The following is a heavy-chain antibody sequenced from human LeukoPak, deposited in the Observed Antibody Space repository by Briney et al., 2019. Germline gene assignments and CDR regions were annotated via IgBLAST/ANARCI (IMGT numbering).Heavy chain of an antibody. D-gene: IGHD6-13*01. V-gene: IGHV3-7*01. J-gene: IGHJ4*02. Sequence: PGGSLRLSCAVSGLTFSNHALSWVRQAPGKGLEWVANIKQDGSEKYYVDSVKGRFTISRDNAKNSLYLQMNSLRAEDTAVYYCARDGPIAAAAKLNPLDYWGQGTLVTVSS. CDR1: GLTFSNHA. CDR2: IKQDGSEK. CDR3: ARDGPIAAAAKLNPLDY.